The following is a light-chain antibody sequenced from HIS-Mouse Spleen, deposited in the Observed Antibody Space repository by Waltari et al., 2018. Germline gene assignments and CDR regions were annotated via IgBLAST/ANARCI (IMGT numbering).Light chain of an antibody. CDR2: DVI. CDR3: SSYTSSSTEV. J-gene: IGLJ2*01. CDR1: SSDVGGYNY. Sequence: QSALTQPASVSGSPGQSITISCTGTSSDVGGYNYVSWYQQHPGKAPKLMIYDVINRPSGVSNRFSGSKSGKTASLTISGLQAEDEADYYCSSYTSSSTEVFGGGTKLTVL. V-gene: IGLV2-14*03.